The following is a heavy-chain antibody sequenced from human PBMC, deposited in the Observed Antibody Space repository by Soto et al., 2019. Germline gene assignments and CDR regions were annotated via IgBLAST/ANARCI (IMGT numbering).Heavy chain of an antibody. CDR2: IWYDGSNK. V-gene: IGHV3-33*01. Sequence: PGGALRLSCAASGFTFSSYGMHWVRQAPGKGLEWVAVIWYDGSNKYYADSVKGRFTISRDNSKNTLYLQMNSLRAEDTAVYYCAREGQWLVKTSYYYYGMDVWGQGTTVTVSS. D-gene: IGHD6-19*01. J-gene: IGHJ6*02. CDR1: GFTFSSYG. CDR3: AREGQWLVKTSYYYYGMDV.